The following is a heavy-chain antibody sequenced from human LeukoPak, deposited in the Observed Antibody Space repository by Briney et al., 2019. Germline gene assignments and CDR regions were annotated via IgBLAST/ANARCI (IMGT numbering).Heavy chain of an antibody. Sequence: PGGSLRLSCAASGFTFSSYSMNWVRQTPGKGLEWVSSISSSSSYIYYADSVKGRFTISRDNAKNSLYLQMNSLRAEDTAVYYCARYPQPDAFDIWGQGTMVTVSS. D-gene: IGHD1-14*01. CDR2: ISSSSSYI. CDR3: ARYPQPDAFDI. V-gene: IGHV3-21*01. CDR1: GFTFSSYS. J-gene: IGHJ3*02.